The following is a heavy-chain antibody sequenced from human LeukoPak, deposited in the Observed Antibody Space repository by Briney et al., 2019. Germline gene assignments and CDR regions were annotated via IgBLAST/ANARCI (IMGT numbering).Heavy chain of an antibody. V-gene: IGHV3-23*01. CDR3: AKGARSYDFWSGYDPNFDY. J-gene: IGHJ4*02. D-gene: IGHD3-3*01. CDR2: ISGSGGST. CDR1: GFTFSSYA. Sequence: PGGSLRLSCAASGFTFSSYAISWVRQAPGKGLEWVSAISGSGGSTYYADSVKGRFTISRDNSKNTLYLQMNSLRAEDTAVYYCAKGARSYDFWSGYDPNFDYWGQGTLVTVSS.